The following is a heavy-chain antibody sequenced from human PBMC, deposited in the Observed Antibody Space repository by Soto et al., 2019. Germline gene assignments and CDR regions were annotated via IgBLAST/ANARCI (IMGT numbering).Heavy chain of an antibody. D-gene: IGHD2-15*01. Sequence: EVQLVESGGGLVKPGGSLRLSCAASGFTFSSYSMNWVRQAPGKGLEWVSSISSSSSYIYYGDSVKGRFTISRENAKNSLYLQMNSLRAEDTAVYYCARSGGCSGGSCITFAEYFQHWGQGTLVTVSS. J-gene: IGHJ1*01. CDR3: ARSGGCSGGSCITFAEYFQH. V-gene: IGHV3-21*01. CDR2: ISSSSSYI. CDR1: GFTFSSYS.